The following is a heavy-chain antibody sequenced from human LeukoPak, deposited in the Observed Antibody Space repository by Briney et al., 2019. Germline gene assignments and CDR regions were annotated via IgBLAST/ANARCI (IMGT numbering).Heavy chain of an antibody. CDR1: GGSISSGGYS. J-gene: IGHJ6*02. Sequence: SETLSLTCAVSGGSISSGGYSWSWIRQPPGKGLEWIGYIYHSGSTYYNPSLKSRVTISVDTSKNRFSLKLNSLTAADTVVYYCARDSYYSKMDVWGQGTTVTVSS. V-gene: IGHV4-30-2*01. CDR2: IYHSGST. CDR3: ARDSYYSKMDV.